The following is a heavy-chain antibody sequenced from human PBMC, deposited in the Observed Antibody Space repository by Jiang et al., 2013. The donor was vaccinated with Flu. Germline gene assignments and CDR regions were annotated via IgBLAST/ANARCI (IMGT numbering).Heavy chain of an antibody. CDR3: ARDLMTTVTTFGVRWFDP. V-gene: IGHV1-69*04. D-gene: IGHD4-17*01. CDR2: IIPILGIA. Sequence: GAEVKKPGASVKVSCKASGYTFSSYAISWVRQAPGQGLEWMGRIIPILGIANYAQKFQGRVTITADKSTSTAYMELSSLRSEDTAVYYCARDLMTTVTTFGVRWFDPWGQGTLVTVSS. CDR1: GYTFSSYA. J-gene: IGHJ5*02.